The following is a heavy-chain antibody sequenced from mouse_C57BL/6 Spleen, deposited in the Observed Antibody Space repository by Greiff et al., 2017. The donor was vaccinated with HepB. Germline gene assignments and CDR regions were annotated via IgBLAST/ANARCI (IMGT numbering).Heavy chain of an antibody. CDR3: AKEGAGGFEVNY. D-gene: IGHD1-3*01. CDR1: GYTFTDYY. CDR2: INPNNGGT. V-gene: IGHV1-26*01. J-gene: IGHJ2*01. Sequence: EVQLQQSGPELVKPGASVKISCKASGYTFTDYYMNWVKQSHGKSLEWIGDINPNNGGTSYNQKFKGKATLTVDKSSSTAYMELSSLTPEDSAVYYCAKEGAGGFEVNYWGQGTTLTVSS.